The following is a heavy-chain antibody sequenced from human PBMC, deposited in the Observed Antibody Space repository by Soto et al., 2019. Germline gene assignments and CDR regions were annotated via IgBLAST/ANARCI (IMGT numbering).Heavy chain of an antibody. D-gene: IGHD3-22*01. J-gene: IGHJ3*02. V-gene: IGHV5-51*01. Sequence: GESLKIACKGSGYSFTSYWIGWVRQMPGKGLEWMGIIYPGDSDTRYSPSFQGQVTISADKSISTAYLQWSSLKASDTAMYYCATHYYDSSGPRSDAFDIWGQGTMVTVSS. CDR1: GYSFTSYW. CDR3: ATHYYDSSGPRSDAFDI. CDR2: IYPGDSDT.